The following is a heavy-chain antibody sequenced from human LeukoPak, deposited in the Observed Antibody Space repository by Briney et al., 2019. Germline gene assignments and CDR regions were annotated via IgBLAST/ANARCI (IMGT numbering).Heavy chain of an antibody. CDR3: AHSATLEDYFDY. D-gene: IGHD3-3*01. CDR2: IYWDDDK. CDR1: GGSISTSNYY. V-gene: IGHV2-5*02. J-gene: IGHJ4*02. Sequence: TLSLTCTVSGGSISTSNYYWGWIRQPPGKALEWLALIYWDDDKRYSPSLKSRLTITKDTSKNQVVLTMTNMDPVDTATYYCAHSATLEDYFDYWGQGTLVTVSS.